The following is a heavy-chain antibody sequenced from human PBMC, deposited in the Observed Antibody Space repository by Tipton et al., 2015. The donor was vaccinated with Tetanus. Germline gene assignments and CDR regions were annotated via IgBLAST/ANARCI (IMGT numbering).Heavy chain of an antibody. CDR2: IYYSGGT. V-gene: IGHV4-59*01. Sequence: LRLSCTVSGGSISSYYWSWLRQPPGKGLEWIGYIYYSGGTNYNPSLKSRVTISVDTPKNQFSLKLSSVTAADTAVYYCARVLGVDTAMVSGFDPWGQGTLVTVSS. CDR3: ARVLGVDTAMVSGFDP. D-gene: IGHD5-18*01. CDR1: GGSISSYY. J-gene: IGHJ5*02.